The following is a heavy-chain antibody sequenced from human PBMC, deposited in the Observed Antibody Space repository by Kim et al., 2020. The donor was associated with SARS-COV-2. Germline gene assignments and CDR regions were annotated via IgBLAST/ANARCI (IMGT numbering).Heavy chain of an antibody. J-gene: IGHJ6*02. CDR3: ARVRYYDILTGYLHYYYYGMDV. V-gene: IGHV4-59*01. D-gene: IGHD3-9*01. CDR1: GGSISSYY. Sequence: SETLSLTCTVSGGSISSYYWSWIRQPPGKGLEWIGYIYYSGSTNYNPSLKSRVTISVDTSKNQFSLKLSSVTAADTAVYYCARVRYYDILTGYLHYYYYGMDVWGQGTTVTVSS. CDR2: IYYSGST.